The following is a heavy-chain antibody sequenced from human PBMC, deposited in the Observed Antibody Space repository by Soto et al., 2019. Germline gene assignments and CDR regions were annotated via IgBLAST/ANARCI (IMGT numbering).Heavy chain of an antibody. CDR1: GGSISSDY. Sequence: SETLSLTCTVSGGSISSDYWSWIRQPPGKGLEWIGYIYYSGSTNYNPSLKSRVTISVDTSKNQFSLKLSSVTAADTAVYYCASHYRRRGWEWATEPLFDYWGQGTLVTVSS. V-gene: IGHV4-59*01. CDR3: ASHYRRRGWEWATEPLFDY. D-gene: IGHD6-19*01. J-gene: IGHJ4*02. CDR2: IYYSGST.